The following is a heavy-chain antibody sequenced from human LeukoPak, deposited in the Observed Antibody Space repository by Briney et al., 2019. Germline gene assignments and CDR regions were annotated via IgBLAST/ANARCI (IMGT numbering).Heavy chain of an antibody. J-gene: IGHJ4*02. D-gene: IGHD6-13*01. CDR2: ISSSSSYI. CDR3: ARFARAAAAGDY. CDR1: GFTFSSYS. V-gene: IGHV3-21*01. Sequence: PGGSLRLSCAASGFTFSSYSMNWVRQAPGKGLEWVSPISSSSSYIYYADSVKGRFTISRDNAKNSLYLQMNSLRAEDTAVYYCARFARAAAAGDYWGQGTLVTVSS.